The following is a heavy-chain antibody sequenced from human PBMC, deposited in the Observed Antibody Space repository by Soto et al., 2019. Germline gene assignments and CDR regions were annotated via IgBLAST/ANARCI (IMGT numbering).Heavy chain of an antibody. D-gene: IGHD4-17*01. CDR2: INSDESST. CDR3: ARDFGTGDYRYFQH. Sequence: PGGSVRLSCAASGFTFSSYWMHWVRQAPGKGLVWVSRINSDESSTTYADSVKGRFTISRDNAKNTLYLQMNSLRAEDTAVYYCARDFGTGDYRYFQHWGQGTLVTVSS. V-gene: IGHV3-74*01. J-gene: IGHJ1*01. CDR1: GFTFSSYW.